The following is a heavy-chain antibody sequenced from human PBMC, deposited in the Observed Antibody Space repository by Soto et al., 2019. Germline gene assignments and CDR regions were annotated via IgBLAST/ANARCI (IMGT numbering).Heavy chain of an antibody. Sequence: QVQLVQSGAEVKKPGSSVKVSCKASGGTFSSYAISWVRQAPGQGLEWMGGIIPIFGTANYAQKFQGRVTITADKSTSTAYMELSSLRSEDTAVYYCAGLPGAPGQDYYYGMDVWGQGTTVTVSS. CDR2: IIPIFGTA. CDR1: GGTFSSYA. CDR3: AGLPGAPGQDYYYGMDV. V-gene: IGHV1-69*06. J-gene: IGHJ6*02. D-gene: IGHD3-10*01.